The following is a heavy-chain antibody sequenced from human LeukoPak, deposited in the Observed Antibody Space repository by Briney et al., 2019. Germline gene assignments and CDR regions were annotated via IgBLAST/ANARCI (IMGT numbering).Heavy chain of an antibody. V-gene: IGHV4-59*01. J-gene: IGHJ6*03. Sequence: SETLSPTCTVSGGSIKNYYWTWIRQPPGKGLEWIGYIYYSGSTSSNPSLKSRVTISVDTSKNQLSLRLKYVTAADTAVYYCARDVPRGTGYMDVWGKGTTVTVSS. D-gene: IGHD3-10*01. CDR2: IYYSGST. CDR1: GGSIKNYY. CDR3: ARDVPRGTGYMDV.